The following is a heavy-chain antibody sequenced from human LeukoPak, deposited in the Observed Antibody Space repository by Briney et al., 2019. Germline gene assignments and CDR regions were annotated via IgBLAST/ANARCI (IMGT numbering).Heavy chain of an antibody. Sequence: GGSLRLSCAVSGFTVSDYSMSWVRQAPGKGLEWVSAISGSGVSTYYADSVKGRFTISRDNSKNTLYLQMNSLRAEDTAVYYCAKEYGYTYGEFDYWGQGTLVTVSS. CDR2: ISGSGVST. J-gene: IGHJ4*02. D-gene: IGHD5-18*01. CDR3: AKEYGYTYGEFDY. V-gene: IGHV3-23*01. CDR1: GFTVSDYS.